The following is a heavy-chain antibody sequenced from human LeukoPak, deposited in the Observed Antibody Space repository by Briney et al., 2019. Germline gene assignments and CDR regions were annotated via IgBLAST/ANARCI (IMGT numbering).Heavy chain of an antibody. D-gene: IGHD5-18*01. CDR3: ARVGGIQLWPAVDY. CDR2: IYYSGST. CDR1: GGSISSYY. J-gene: IGHJ4*02. Sequence: SETLSLTCTVSGGSISSYYWSWLRQPPGKGLEWIGYIYYSGSTNYNPSLKSRVTISVDTSKNQFSLKLSSVTAADTAVYYCARVGGIQLWPAVDYWGQGTLVTVSS. V-gene: IGHV4-59*01.